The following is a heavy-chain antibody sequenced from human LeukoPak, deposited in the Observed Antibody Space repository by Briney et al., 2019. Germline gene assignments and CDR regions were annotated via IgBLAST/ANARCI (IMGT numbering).Heavy chain of an antibody. CDR3: GRRFSSSWYMSEVDF. CDR2: INPNGNT. V-gene: IGHV4-34*01. CDR1: GGSFSGHY. Sequence: SETLSLTCAVYGGSFSGHYWSWIRQPPGKGLEWIGAINPNGNTDTNPSLKCRVTIPVNPAKDQLFLELSLVTAADTAVYYCGRRFSSSWYMSEVDFWGQGTLVTVSS. J-gene: IGHJ4*02. D-gene: IGHD6-13*01.